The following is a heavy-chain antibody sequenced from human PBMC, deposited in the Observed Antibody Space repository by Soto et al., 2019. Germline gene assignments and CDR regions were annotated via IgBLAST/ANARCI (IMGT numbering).Heavy chain of an antibody. D-gene: IGHD6-13*01. Sequence: ASVKVSCKASGYTSTGYYMHWVRQAPGQGLEWMGWINPNSGGTNYAQKFQGWVTMTRDTSISTAYMELSRLRSDDTAVYYCARGEFGYSSRWYWFDPWGQGTPVPVSS. V-gene: IGHV1-2*04. CDR3: ARGEFGYSSRWYWFDP. J-gene: IGHJ5*02. CDR1: GYTSTGYY. CDR2: INPNSGGT.